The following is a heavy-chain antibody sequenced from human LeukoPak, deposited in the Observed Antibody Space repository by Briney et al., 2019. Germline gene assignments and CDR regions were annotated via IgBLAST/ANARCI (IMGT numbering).Heavy chain of an antibody. CDR3: ARGATDVTRWFDP. CDR2: ISNSGNTK. V-gene: IGHV3-48*03. CDR1: GFTFSNYE. J-gene: IGHJ5*02. Sequence: GGSLRLSCAASGFTFSNYEMNWIRQAPGKGLEWISYISNSGNTKYYADSVKGRFTISRDNAKNSLYLQMNGLRAEDTAVYYCARGATDVTRWFDPWGQGTRVTVSS. D-gene: IGHD1-1*01.